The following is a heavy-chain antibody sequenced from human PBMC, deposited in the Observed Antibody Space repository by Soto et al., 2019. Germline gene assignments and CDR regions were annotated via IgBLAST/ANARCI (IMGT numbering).Heavy chain of an antibody. CDR2: ISSNGGST. D-gene: IGHD2-2*01. J-gene: IGHJ3*02. Sequence: EVQLVESGGGLVQPGGSLRLSCAASGFTFSSYAMHWVRQAPGKGLEYVSAISSNGGSTYHANSVKGRFTIARDNSKNTLYLQMGSLGAEDMAVYYCARYPRDIVVVPAAHAFDIWGQGTMVTVSS. CDR1: GFTFSSYA. CDR3: ARYPRDIVVVPAAHAFDI. V-gene: IGHV3-64*01.